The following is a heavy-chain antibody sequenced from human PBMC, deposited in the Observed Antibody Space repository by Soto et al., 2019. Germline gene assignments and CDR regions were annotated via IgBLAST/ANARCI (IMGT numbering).Heavy chain of an antibody. Sequence: QITLKESGPSLVKPTQTLTLTCTFSGFSLTNTGVTVGWIRQPPGKALEWLALVYWHDAKRYNPSLRNRINIEKDNSKNLVVITIDNVGPVDTATYYCAKSNFKILTGPFDSWGRGTLVTVSS. D-gene: IGHD3-9*01. CDR3: AKSNFKILTGPFDS. CDR1: GFSLTNTGVT. J-gene: IGHJ5*01. V-gene: IGHV2-5*01. CDR2: VYWHDAK.